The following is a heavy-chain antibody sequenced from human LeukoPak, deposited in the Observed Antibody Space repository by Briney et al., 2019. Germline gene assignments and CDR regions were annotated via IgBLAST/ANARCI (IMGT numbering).Heavy chain of an antibody. CDR1: GFTFSSYG. D-gene: IGHD6-19*01. J-gene: IGHJ6*02. CDR2: ISYDGSNK. CDR3: AKDLRSSGWYPYYYYGMDV. V-gene: IGHV3-30*18. Sequence: GGSLRLSCAASGFTFSSYGMHWVRQAPGKGLEWVAVISYDGSNKYYADSVKGRFTISRDNSKNTLYLQMNSLRAEDTAVYYCAKDLRSSGWYPYYYYGMDVWGQGTTVTVSS.